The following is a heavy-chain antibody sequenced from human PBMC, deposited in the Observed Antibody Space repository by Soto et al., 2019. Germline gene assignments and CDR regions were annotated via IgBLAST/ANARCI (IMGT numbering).Heavy chain of an antibody. D-gene: IGHD6-6*01. V-gene: IGHV4-59*08. CDR2: IYYSGST. Sequence: PSETLSLTCTVSGGSISSYYWIWIRQPPGKGLEWIGYIYYSGSTNYNPSLKSRVTISVDTSKNQFSLKLSSVTAADTAVYYCARHTTLVLFDYRGQGTLVTVSS. CDR3: ARHTTLVLFDY. J-gene: IGHJ4*02. CDR1: GGSISSYY.